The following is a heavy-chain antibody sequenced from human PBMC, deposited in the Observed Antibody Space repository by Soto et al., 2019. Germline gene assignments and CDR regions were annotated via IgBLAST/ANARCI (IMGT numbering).Heavy chain of an antibody. CDR1: GYSFTSYW. CDR2: IDHSDTKT. D-gene: IGHD3-3*01. Sequence: PGASLKISCKGSGYSFTSYWISGVRQMRGKGQERVGRIDHSDTKTNDSQSFQGHITTSANKTIRTAYLQWSSRKASATAMYYCGRQGDCWSGYAPDYYYHGMDVWGQGTTVTVSS. J-gene: IGHJ6*02. V-gene: IGHV5-10-1*01. CDR3: GRQGDCWSGYAPDYYYHGMDV.